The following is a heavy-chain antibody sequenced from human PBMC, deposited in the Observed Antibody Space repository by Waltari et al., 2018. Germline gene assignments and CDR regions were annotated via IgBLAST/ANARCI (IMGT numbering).Heavy chain of an antibody. CDR2: IYYSGST. CDR3: ARGVTAAGTGVIEDY. Sequence: QVQLQESGPGLVKPSETLSLTCTVSGGSISSHYWSWIRQPPRKGLEWIGYIYYSGSTNDNPSLKSRVTMSVATSKNQFSLKLSSVTAADTAVYYCARGVTAAGTGVIEDYWGQGTLVTVSS. J-gene: IGHJ4*02. D-gene: IGHD6-13*01. CDR1: GGSISSHY. V-gene: IGHV4-59*11.